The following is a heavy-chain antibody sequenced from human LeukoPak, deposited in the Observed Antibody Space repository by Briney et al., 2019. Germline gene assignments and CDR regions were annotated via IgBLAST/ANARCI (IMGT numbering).Heavy chain of an antibody. CDR2: IYSGGST. J-gene: IGHJ4*02. D-gene: IGHD2-21*02. CDR1: GFTVSSNY. V-gene: IGHV3-53*01. Sequence: GGSLRPSCAASGFTVSSNYMSWVRQAPGKGLEWVSVIYSGGSTYYADSVKGRFTISRDNSKNTLYLQMNSLRAEDTAVYYCAKNPPRYCGGDCYPKAAADYWGQGTLVTVSS. CDR3: AKNPPRYCGGDCYPKAAADY.